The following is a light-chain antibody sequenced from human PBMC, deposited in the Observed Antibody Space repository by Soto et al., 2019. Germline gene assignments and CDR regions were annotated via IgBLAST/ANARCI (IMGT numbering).Light chain of an antibody. CDR2: GNN. V-gene: IGLV1-40*01. CDR3: QSYDSSLSIWV. J-gene: IGLJ3*02. CDR1: SSNIGAGYD. Sequence: QSVLTQPPSVSGAPGQRVTISCTGSSSNIGAGYDVHWYQQLPGTAPKLLIYGNNNRPSGVPDRFSGSKSGTSASLAITGLQAEDEAEYYCQSYDSSLSIWVFGGGTQLTVL.